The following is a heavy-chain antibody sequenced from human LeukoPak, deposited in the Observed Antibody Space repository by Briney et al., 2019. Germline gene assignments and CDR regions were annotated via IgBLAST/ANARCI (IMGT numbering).Heavy chain of an antibody. V-gene: IGHV4-31*03. Sequence: PSETLSLTCTVSGGSISSGGYYWSWIRQHPGKGLEWIGYIYYSGSTYYNPSLKSRVTISVDTSKNQFSLKLSSVTAADTAVYYCATPRGIAAATYSYFDLWGRGTLVTVSS. CDR1: GGSISSGGYY. CDR3: ATPRGIAAATYSYFDL. CDR2: IYYSGST. D-gene: IGHD6-13*01. J-gene: IGHJ2*01.